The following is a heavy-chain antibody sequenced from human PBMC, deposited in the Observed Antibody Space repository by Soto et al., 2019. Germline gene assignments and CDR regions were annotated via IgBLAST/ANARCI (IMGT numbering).Heavy chain of an antibody. D-gene: IGHD4-17*01. Sequence: SETLYLTCTISGISISRGGYYLSWIRQHPGKGLEWIGYIYYSGSTYYNPSLKSRVTISVDTSKNQFSLKLSSVTAADTAVYYCARIQNDYGDYVYAFDIWGQGTMVTVSS. J-gene: IGHJ3*02. CDR1: GISISRGGYY. CDR2: IYYSGST. CDR3: ARIQNDYGDYVYAFDI. V-gene: IGHV4-31*03.